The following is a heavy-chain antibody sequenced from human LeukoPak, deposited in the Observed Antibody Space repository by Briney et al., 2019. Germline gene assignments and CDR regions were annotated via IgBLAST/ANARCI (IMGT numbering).Heavy chain of an antibody. CDR2: IYYSGST. D-gene: IGHD2-15*01. J-gene: IGHJ5*02. V-gene: IGHV4-59*01. CDR1: GGSISSYY. CDR3: ARGSLVAATHWSDP. Sequence: SETLSLTCTVSGGSISSYYWSWIRQPPGKGLEWIGYIYYSGSTNYNPSLKSRVTISVDTSKNQFSLKLSSVTAADTAVYYCARGSLVAATHWSDPWGQGTLVTVSS.